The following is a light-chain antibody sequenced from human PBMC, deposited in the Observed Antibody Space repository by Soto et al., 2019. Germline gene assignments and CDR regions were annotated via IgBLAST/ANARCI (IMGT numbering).Light chain of an antibody. CDR2: DAS. CDR3: QQYGASPFT. J-gene: IGKJ3*01. Sequence: EIVMTQSPATLSVSPGDRATLSCRASQSVDNDLAWYQQKPGQPPRLLIYDASTRATGIPARFSGSQSGTEFTLTISSLLSEDFAVYSCQQYGASPFTFGPGTRVEI. CDR1: QSVDND. V-gene: IGKV3D-15*01.